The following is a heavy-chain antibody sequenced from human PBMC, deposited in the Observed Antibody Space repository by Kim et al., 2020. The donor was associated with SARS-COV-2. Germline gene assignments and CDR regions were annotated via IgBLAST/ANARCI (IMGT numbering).Heavy chain of an antibody. D-gene: IGHD5-18*01. CDR1: GGTFSSYA. CDR2: IIPIFGTA. J-gene: IGHJ4*02. V-gene: IGHV1-69*13. CDR3: ASTMAGYGYDYFDY. Sequence: SVKVSCKASGGTFSSYAISWVRQAPGQGLEWMGGIIPIFGTANYAQKFQGRVTITADESTSTAYMELSSLRSEDTAVYYCASTMAGYGYDYFDYWGQGTLVTVSS.